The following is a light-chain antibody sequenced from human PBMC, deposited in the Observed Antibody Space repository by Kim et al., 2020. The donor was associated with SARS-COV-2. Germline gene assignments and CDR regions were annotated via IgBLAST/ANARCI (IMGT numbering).Light chain of an antibody. V-gene: IGKV3-15*01. CDR2: GAS. Sequence: VSPGESATLSCRASQSVSSNLAWYQQKPGQAPRLLIYGASTRATGIPARFSGSGSGTEFTLTISSLQSEDFAVYYCQQYNNWPVTFGQGTRLEIK. CDR1: QSVSSN. CDR3: QQYNNWPVT. J-gene: IGKJ5*01.